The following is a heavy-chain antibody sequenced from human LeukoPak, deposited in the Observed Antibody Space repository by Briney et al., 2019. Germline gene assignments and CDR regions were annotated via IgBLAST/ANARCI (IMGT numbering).Heavy chain of an antibody. CDR2: ISGSGGST. CDR3: AKASLRYFDWLFDY. V-gene: IGHV3-23*01. J-gene: IGHJ4*02. D-gene: IGHD3-9*01. CDR1: GFTFGSYA. Sequence: GGSLRLSCAASGFTFGSYAMSWVRQAPGKGLEWGSAISGSGGSTYYADSVKGRFTISRDNSKNTLYLQMNSLRAEDTAVYYCAKASLRYFDWLFDYWGQGTLVTVSS.